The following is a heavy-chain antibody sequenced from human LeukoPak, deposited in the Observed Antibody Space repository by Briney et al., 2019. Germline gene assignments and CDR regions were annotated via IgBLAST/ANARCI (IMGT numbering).Heavy chain of an antibody. CDR2: ISAYNGNT. CDR1: GYTFTSYG. Sequence: ASVKVSCKASGYTFTSYGISWVRQAPGQGLEWMGWISAYNGNTNYAQKLQGRVTMTTDTSTSTAYMELRSLRSDDTAVYCCARGVDILTGYNYFDYWGQGTLVTVSS. CDR3: ARGVDILTGYNYFDY. J-gene: IGHJ4*02. D-gene: IGHD3-9*01. V-gene: IGHV1-18*01.